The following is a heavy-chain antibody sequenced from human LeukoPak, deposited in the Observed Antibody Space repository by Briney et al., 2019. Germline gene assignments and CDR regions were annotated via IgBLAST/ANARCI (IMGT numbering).Heavy chain of an antibody. V-gene: IGHV3-23*01. D-gene: IGHD3-10*01. CDR2: VSGSGGST. CDR3: ASTPEVRGFCNWFDP. CDR1: GFTFSSYA. Sequence: QPGGSLRLSCAASGFTFSSYAMSWVRQAPGKGLEWVSEVSGSGGSTYYADSVKGRFTISRGNSKNTLYLQMNSLRAEDTAVYYCASTPEVRGFCNWFDPWGQGTLVTVSS. J-gene: IGHJ5*02.